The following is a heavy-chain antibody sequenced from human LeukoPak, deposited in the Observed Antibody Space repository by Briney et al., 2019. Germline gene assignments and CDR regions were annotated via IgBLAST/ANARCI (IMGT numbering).Heavy chain of an antibody. CDR1: GFTFSSYW. CDR2: INSDGSST. D-gene: IGHD3-3*01. J-gene: IGHJ4*02. CDR3: AREYYDFWSGYSPNIQKSYYFDY. Sequence: GSLRLSCXXXGFTFSSYWMHWVRQAPGKGLVWVSRINSDGSSTSYADSVKGRFTISRDNAKNTLYLQMNSLRAEDTAVYYCAREYYDFWSGYSPNIQKSYYFDYWGQGTLVTVSS. V-gene: IGHV3-74*01.